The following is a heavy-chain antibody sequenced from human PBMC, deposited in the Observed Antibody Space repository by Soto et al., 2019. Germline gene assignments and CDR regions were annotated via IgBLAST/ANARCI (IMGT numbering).Heavy chain of an antibody. D-gene: IGHD6-13*01. J-gene: IGHJ6*02. V-gene: IGHV4-30-4*01. CDR3: ARGQQLDYYYYGMDV. Sequence: PSETLSLTCTVSGGSISSGDYYWSWIRQPPGKGLEWIEYIYYSGSTYYNPSLKSRVTISVDPCKNQFALKLSSVTAADTAVYYCARGQQLDYYYYGMDVWGQGTTVT. CDR1: GGSISSGDYY. CDR2: IYYSGST.